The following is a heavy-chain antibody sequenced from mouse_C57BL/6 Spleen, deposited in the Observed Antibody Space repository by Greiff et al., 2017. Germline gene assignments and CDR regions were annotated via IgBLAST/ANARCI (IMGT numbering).Heavy chain of an antibody. CDR2: IHPNSGST. CDR3: ARQGDYYGSSYEEFAY. J-gene: IGHJ3*01. CDR1: GYTFTSYW. V-gene: IGHV1-64*01. Sequence: LQQPGAELVKPGASVKLSCKASGYTFTSYWMHWVKQRPGQGLEWIGMIHPNSGSTNYNEKFKSKATLTVDKSSSTAYMQLSSLTSEDSAVYYCARQGDYYGSSYEEFAYWGQGTLVTVSA. D-gene: IGHD1-1*01.